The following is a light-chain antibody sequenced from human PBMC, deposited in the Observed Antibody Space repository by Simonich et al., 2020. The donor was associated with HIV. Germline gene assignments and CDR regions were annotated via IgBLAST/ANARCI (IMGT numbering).Light chain of an antibody. CDR2: VSS. Sequence: EIVMTQSPATLSVSPGERATLSCRPRQSVGSSLAWYQQEPGQSPRLLIYVSSTRATGIPARFSGSGSGTEFPLTISSLQSEDFVVYYCQQYRIWPPTFGGGTKVEI. J-gene: IGKJ4*01. V-gene: IGKV3-15*01. CDR1: QSVGSS. CDR3: QQYRIWPPT.